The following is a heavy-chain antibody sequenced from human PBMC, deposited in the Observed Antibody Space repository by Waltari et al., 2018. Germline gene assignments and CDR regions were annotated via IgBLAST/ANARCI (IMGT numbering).Heavy chain of an antibody. J-gene: IGHJ4*02. D-gene: IGHD3-10*01. CDR1: GGTLRRYA. CDR3: ARGSGSYYFDY. V-gene: IGHV1-69*12. Sequence: QVQLVQSGAEVKKPGSSVKVSCKASGGTLRRYAISRVRQAPGKGLEWLGGIIPIFGTANYAQKFQGRVTITADESTSTAYMELSSLRSEDTAVYYCARGSGSYYFDYWGQGTLVTVSS. CDR2: IIPIFGTA.